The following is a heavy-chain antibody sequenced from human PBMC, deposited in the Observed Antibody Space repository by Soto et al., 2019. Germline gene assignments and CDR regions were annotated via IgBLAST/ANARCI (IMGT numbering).Heavy chain of an antibody. CDR1: GYTFTSYG. CDR3: ARGIGGYDSDY. V-gene: IGHV1-18*01. CDR2: ISAYNGNT. J-gene: IGHJ4*02. D-gene: IGHD5-12*01. Sequence: GASVKVSWKASGYTFTSYGISWVRQAPGQGPEWMEWISAYNGNTNYSQKLQGRVTMTTDTSTSTAYMELRSLRSDDTAVYYCARGIGGYDSDYWGQGTLVTVSS.